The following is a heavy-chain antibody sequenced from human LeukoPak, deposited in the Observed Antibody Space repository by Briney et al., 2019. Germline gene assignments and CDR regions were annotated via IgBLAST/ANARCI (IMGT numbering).Heavy chain of an antibody. CDR1: GDTFTDYY. Sequence: ASVKISCKASGDTFTDYYMHWVRQAPGQRLDWIGWSNTASGVTNYPPKFEGRVTMAREKCSSTASLQLVRLRSDDRAVYSWGRDGTFDIWGQGTMVTVSS. D-gene: IGHD2-15*01. J-gene: IGHJ3*02. CDR2: SNTASGVT. V-gene: IGHV1-2*02. CDR3: GRDGTFDI.